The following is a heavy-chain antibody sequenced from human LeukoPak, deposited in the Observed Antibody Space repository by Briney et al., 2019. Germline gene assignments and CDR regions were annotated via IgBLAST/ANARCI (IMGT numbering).Heavy chain of an antibody. D-gene: IGHD5-18*01. J-gene: IGHJ5*02. Sequence: GASLQISCQGSGCIFTTYWIAWVRPVPGKGLEWMGIIYPGDSDSRYSPSFQGQVIISADKSINTAYLQWSSLKASDTAMYYCARGGYSAFTGWFDPWGQGTLVTVSS. CDR3: ARGGYSAFTGWFDP. V-gene: IGHV5-51*01. CDR2: IYPGDSDS. CDR1: GCIFTTYW.